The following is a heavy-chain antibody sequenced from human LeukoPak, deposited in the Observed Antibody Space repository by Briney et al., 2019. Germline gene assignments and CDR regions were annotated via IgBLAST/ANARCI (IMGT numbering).Heavy chain of an antibody. CDR1: GYTFTSYD. D-gene: IGHD1-26*01. J-gene: IGHJ3*02. V-gene: IGHV1-69*06. Sequence: SVKVSCKASGYTFTSYDINWVRQATGQGLEWMGGIIPIFGTANYAQKFQGRVTITADKSTSTAYMELSSLRSEDTAVYYCARYRVVGATDDAFDIWGQGTMVTVSS. CDR2: IIPIFGTA. CDR3: ARYRVVGATDDAFDI.